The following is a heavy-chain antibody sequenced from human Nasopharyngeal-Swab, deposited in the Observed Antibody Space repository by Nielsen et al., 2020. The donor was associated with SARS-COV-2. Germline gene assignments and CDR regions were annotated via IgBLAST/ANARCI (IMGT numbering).Heavy chain of an antibody. Sequence: SETLSLTCDVSGDSIISFNWWSWVRQSPGKGLEWIGEIYHGGNTNYNPSLRSRVTISMEKSKNQFSLTLSSVTAADTAVYYWARNLYTTTWKTLFDFWGQGTLVTVSS. J-gene: IGHJ4*02. D-gene: IGHD1-26*01. V-gene: IGHV4/OR15-8*02. CDR1: GDSIISFNW. CDR2: IYHGGNT. CDR3: ARNLYTTTWKTLFDF.